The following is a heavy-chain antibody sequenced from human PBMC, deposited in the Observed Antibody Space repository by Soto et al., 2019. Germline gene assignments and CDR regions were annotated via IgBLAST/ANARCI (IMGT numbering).Heavy chain of an antibody. CDR3: ARMVGAGQSNWFDP. CDR1: GGSFSSYA. CDR2: IIPIFGTA. J-gene: IGHJ5*02. V-gene: IGHV1-69*01. Sequence: SVKVAYNASGGSFSSYAIIWVRQAPGQGLEWMGGIIPIFGTANYAQKFQGRVTITADESTSTAYMELSSLRSEDTAVYYCARMVGAGQSNWFDPWGQGTLVTVSS. D-gene: IGHD2-15*01.